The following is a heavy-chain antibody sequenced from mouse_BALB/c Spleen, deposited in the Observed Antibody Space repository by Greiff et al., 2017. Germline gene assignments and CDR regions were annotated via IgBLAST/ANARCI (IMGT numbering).Heavy chain of an antibody. J-gene: IGHJ4*01. CDR3: ARDRDAYYGNYDAMDY. CDR2: ISSGSSTI. V-gene: IGHV5-17*02. CDR1: GFTFSSFG. Sequence: EVQVVESGGGLVQPGGSRKLSCAASGFTFSSFGMHWVRQAPEKGLEWVAYISSGSSTIYYADTVKGRFTISRDNPKNTLFLQMTSLRSEDTAMYYCARDRDAYYGNYDAMDYWGQGTSVTVSS. D-gene: IGHD2-10*01.